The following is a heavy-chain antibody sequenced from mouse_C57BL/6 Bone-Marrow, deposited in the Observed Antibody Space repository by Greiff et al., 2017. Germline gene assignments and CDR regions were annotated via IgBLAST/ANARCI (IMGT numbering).Heavy chain of an antibody. V-gene: IGHV1-50*01. CDR1: GYTFTSYW. Sequence: QVQLQQPGAELVKPGASVKLSCTASGYTFTSYWMQWVKQRPGQGLDWIGEIDPSDSYTNYNQKFKGKATLTVDTSSSTAYMQLSSLTSEDSAVYYCARGITTWGQGTLVTVSA. CDR2: IDPSDSYT. J-gene: IGHJ3*02. CDR3: ARGITT. D-gene: IGHD1-1*01.